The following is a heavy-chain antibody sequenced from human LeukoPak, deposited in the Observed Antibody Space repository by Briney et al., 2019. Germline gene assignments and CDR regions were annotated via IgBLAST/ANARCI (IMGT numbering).Heavy chain of an antibody. CDR3: ARGGSSDWYYFDY. D-gene: IGHD6-19*01. CDR2: IKSDGTTT. CDR1: GFSFSSYW. V-gene: IGHV3-74*01. Sequence: PGGSLRLSCAASGFSFSSYWMHWVRQVPGKGLVWVSRIKSDGTTTSYADSVKGRFTISRDNAKNTLYLQMNSLRAEDTAVYYCARGGSSDWYYFDYWGQGTLVTVSS. J-gene: IGHJ4*02.